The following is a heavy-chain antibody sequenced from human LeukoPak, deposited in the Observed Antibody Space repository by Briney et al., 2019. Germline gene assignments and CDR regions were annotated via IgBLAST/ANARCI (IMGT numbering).Heavy chain of an antibody. J-gene: IGHJ6*02. V-gene: IGHV3-30*09. CDR2: ISYDGSNK. Sequence: PGRSLRLSCAASRFTFSSYAMHWVRQAPGKGLEWVALISYDGSNKYYADSVKGRFAISRDNSKSMLFLQLNSLRAEDTALYYCARDLHYYVAMDVWGQGTTVTVSS. D-gene: IGHD3-10*02. CDR3: ARDLHYYVAMDV. CDR1: RFTFSSYA.